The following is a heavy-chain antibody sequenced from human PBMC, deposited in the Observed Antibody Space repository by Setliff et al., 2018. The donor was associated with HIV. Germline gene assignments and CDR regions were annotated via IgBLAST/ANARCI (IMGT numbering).Heavy chain of an antibody. CDR3: ARRPRIVGVRKNAFDI. Sequence: SETLSLTCTVSGGFISTGGYSWSWIRQPPGKGLEWIGYIYHSGNTYYNPSLKSRVSISVDRSKNHFSLKLSSVTAADTAVYYCARRPRIVGVRKNAFDIWGQGTMVTVSS. CDR1: GGFISTGGYS. J-gene: IGHJ3*02. D-gene: IGHD1-26*01. V-gene: IGHV4-30-2*01. CDR2: IYHSGNT.